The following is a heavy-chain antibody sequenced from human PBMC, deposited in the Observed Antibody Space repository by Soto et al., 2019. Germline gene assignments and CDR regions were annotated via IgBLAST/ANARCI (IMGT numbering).Heavy chain of an antibody. CDR1: CGSIISYY. D-gene: IGHD3-3*01. J-gene: IGHJ5*02. V-gene: IGHV4-59*04. Sequence: SETLSLTCTFSCGSIISYYWSWIRQPPGKGLEWIGEINHTGGTHYNPSLKSRVTMSVDTSKNQFSLRLSSVTAADTAIYYCATRITVFGLLIPPFDPWGQGTQVTVSS. CDR2: INHTGGT. CDR3: ATRITVFGLLIPPFDP.